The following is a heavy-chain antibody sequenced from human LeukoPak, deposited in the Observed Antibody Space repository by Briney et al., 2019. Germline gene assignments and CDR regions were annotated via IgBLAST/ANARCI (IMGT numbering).Heavy chain of an antibody. CDR3: ARGSNDYYGSGSYSVQFPN. Sequence: PSETLSLTCTVSGGSISDHYWNWIRQPPGRGLEWIGYMYYIGSTNYNPSLKSRVTISVDTSKNQFSLKLSSVTAADTAVYYCARGSNDYYGSGSYSVQFPNWGQGTLVTVSS. V-gene: IGHV4-59*11. J-gene: IGHJ4*02. CDR2: MYYIGST. CDR1: GGSISDHY. D-gene: IGHD3-10*01.